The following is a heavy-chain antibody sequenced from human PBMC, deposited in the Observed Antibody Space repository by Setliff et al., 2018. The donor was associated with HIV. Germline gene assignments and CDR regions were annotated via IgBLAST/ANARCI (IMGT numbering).Heavy chain of an antibody. D-gene: IGHD2-15*01. Sequence: GGSLRLSCVASEFTFSSYGMTWVRQVPGKGLAWVSCISGSGDDTYYADSVKGRFTISRDNSKNTLYLQMNRLRVEDTAVYYCARDRGPYCSGGSCSGRGFDPWGQGTQVTVSS. J-gene: IGHJ5*02. CDR1: EFTFSSYG. CDR3: ARDRGPYCSGGSCSGRGFDP. CDR2: ISGSGDDT. V-gene: IGHV3-23*01.